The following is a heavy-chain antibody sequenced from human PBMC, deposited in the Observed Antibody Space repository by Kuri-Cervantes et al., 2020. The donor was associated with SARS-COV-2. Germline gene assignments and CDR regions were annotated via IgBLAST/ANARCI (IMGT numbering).Heavy chain of an antibody. D-gene: IGHD2-2*01. Sequence: SVKVSCKASGGIFNIYAINWVRQAPGQGLEWMGGTIPIFGTTNYAQNFQGRVTITADESTSTAYMELSSLGSEDTAVYYCARHTSPQIEYCSAISCRYSAWFDPWGQGTLVTVSS. CDR2: TIPIFGTT. CDR3: ARHTSPQIEYCSAISCRYSAWFDP. J-gene: IGHJ5*02. CDR1: GGIFNIYA. V-gene: IGHV1-69*13.